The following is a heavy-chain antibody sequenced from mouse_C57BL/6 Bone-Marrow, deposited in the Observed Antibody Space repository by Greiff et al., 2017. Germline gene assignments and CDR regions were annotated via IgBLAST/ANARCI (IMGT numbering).Heavy chain of an antibody. Sequence: VKLMESGAELARPGASVKLSCKASGYTFTSYGISWVKQRTGQGLEWIGEIYPRSGNTYYNEKFKGKATLTAVKSSSTAYMELRSLTSEDSAVYFCARDVYETYWGQGTLVTVSA. V-gene: IGHV1-81*01. CDR2: IYPRSGNT. CDR1: GYTFTSYG. D-gene: IGHD1-1*01. CDR3: ARDVYETY. J-gene: IGHJ3*01.